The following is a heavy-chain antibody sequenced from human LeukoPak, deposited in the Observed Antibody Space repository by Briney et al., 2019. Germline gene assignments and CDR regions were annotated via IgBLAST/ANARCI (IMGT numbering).Heavy chain of an antibody. CDR3: ARASGWVHSGSSTGGFDY. Sequence: ASVKVSCKASGGTFSSYAMSWVRQAPGQGLEWMGRIIPIFGTANYAQKFQGRVTITTDESTSTAYMELSSLRSEDTAVHYCARASGWVHSGSSTGGFDYWGQGTLVTVSS. CDR1: GGTFSSYA. CDR2: IIPIFGTA. V-gene: IGHV1-69*05. J-gene: IGHJ4*02. D-gene: IGHD1-26*01.